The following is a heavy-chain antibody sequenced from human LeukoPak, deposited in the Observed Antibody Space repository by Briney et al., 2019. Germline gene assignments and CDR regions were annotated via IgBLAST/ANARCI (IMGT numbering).Heavy chain of an antibody. J-gene: IGHJ3*02. CDR3: EASRQSAFDI. Sequence: SQTLSLTCAISGDSVSANSAAWNWIMQSPSRGLEWLGRTYYTSKWFNDYPVSVKSRITITPDTSKNQFSLQVNSVTPEDTAVYSCEASRQSAFDIWGQGTMVTVSS. CDR2: TYYTSKWFN. V-gene: IGHV6-1*01. CDR1: GDSVSANSAA.